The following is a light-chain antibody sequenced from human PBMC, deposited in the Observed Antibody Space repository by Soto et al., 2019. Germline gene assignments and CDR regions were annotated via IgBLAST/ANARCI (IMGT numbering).Light chain of an antibody. Sequence: EIVLTQSPGTLSLSPGDRATLSCRASQSVTSTSLAWYQQKPGQTPRLLIYDTSTRATGVPARFSGSRSGTEFTLTINSLQSEDFAVYYCQQYDNWVTFGQGTRLEIK. J-gene: IGKJ5*01. CDR2: DTS. CDR3: QQYDNWVT. CDR1: QSVTST. V-gene: IGKV3-15*01.